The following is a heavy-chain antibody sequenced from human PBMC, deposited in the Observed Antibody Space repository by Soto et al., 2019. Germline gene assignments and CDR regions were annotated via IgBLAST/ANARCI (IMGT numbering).Heavy chain of an antibody. CDR2: INQSAST. CDR1: GGSFSDYY. CDR3: ARVPWFSGTSSYWVTNYYYGLDV. J-gene: IGHJ6*02. Sequence: SETLSLTCVVYGGSFSDYYWSWIRQPPGKGLEWIGEINQSASTNYNPSLKSRVTISVDTSQNHFSLKLSSMTAADTAVYYCARVPWFSGTSSYWVTNYYYGLDVWGQGTTVTVSS. V-gene: IGHV4-34*01. D-gene: IGHD3-22*01.